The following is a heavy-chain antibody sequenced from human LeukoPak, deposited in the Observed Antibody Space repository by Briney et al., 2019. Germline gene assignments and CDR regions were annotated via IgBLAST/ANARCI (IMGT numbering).Heavy chain of an antibody. CDR1: GFTFSSYA. CDR3: ARDWFHAIDY. V-gene: IGHV3-23*01. J-gene: IGHJ4*02. CDR2: ISGSGGST. Sequence: GGSLRLSCAASGFTFSSYAMSWVRQAPGKGLEWVSAISGSGGSTYYVDSVKGRFTISRDNSKNTLYLQMNSLRAEDTAVYYCARDWFHAIDYWGQGTLVTVSS. D-gene: IGHD2/OR15-2a*01.